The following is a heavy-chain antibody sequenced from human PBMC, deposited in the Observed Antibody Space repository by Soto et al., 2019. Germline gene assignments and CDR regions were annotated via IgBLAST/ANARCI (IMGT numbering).Heavy chain of an antibody. D-gene: IGHD3-16*02. CDR2: INPSSSST. J-gene: IGHJ5*02. CDR3: ARGSGELSLYGWFDP. V-gene: IGHV1-46*01. Sequence: ASVKVSCKASGYTLTSYYMHWVRQAPGQGLEWIGIINPSSSSTSYAQKFQGRVTMTRDTSTSTVYMELSSLRSEDTAVYSCARGSGELSLYGWFDPWGQGTPVTVSS. CDR1: GYTLTSYY.